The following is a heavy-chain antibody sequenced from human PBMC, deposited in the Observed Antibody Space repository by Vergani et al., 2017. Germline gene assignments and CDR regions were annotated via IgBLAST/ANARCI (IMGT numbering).Heavy chain of an antibody. J-gene: IGHJ4*02. D-gene: IGHD2-15*01. Sequence: EVQLLESGGGLVQPGGSLRLSCAASGFTFSSYAMSWVRQAPGKGLEWVSAISGSGGSTYYADSVKGRFTISRGNSKNTLYLQMNSLRAEDTAVYYCAARGGYCSGGSCRAYFDYWGQGTLVTVSS. CDR3: AARGGYCSGGSCRAYFDY. V-gene: IGHV3-23*01. CDR2: ISGSGGST. CDR1: GFTFSSYA.